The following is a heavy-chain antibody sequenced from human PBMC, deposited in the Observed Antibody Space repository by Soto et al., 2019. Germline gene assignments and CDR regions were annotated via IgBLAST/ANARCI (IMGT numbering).Heavy chain of an antibody. CDR3: ARHSSSSYEDYFDN. J-gene: IGHJ4*02. Sequence: EVQLLQSGVEVKKPGESLTIYCKGSGYTFTNHWIGWVRQKPGKGLEWLGIIFPGDSDTIYGSSFQGQITISVDKSINTAYLQWNSLKASDTAIYYYARHSSSSYEDYFDNWGQGTLVTVSS. CDR2: IFPGDSDT. CDR1: GYTFTNHW. D-gene: IGHD6-6*01. V-gene: IGHV5-51*01.